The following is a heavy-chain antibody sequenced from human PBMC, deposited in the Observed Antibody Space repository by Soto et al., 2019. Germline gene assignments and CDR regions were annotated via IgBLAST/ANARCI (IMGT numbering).Heavy chain of an antibody. V-gene: IGHV4-39*01. CDR3: ARHSLALRKSNWFDP. CDR2: SCNLGSK. D-gene: IGHD3-3*02. J-gene: IGHJ5*02. Sequence: SETLSLTCTVSGDSIISSDFYWGWVRQPPGKGLESIGSSCNLGSKYNNTSLKSGDTMSVDTSKKPSSLRLRSVTAADTASYFFARHSLALRKSNWFDPWGQGIMVTVSS. CDR1: GDSIISSDFY.